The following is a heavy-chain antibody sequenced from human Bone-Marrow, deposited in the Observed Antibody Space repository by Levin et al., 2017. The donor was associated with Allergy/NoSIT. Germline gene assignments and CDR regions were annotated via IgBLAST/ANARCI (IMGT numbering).Heavy chain of an antibody. CDR2: ISWNSGSI. D-gene: IGHD3-10*01. CDR1: GFTFDDYA. CDR3: AKDIGAGPYYFDY. Sequence: PGGSLRLSCAASGFTFDDYAMHWVRQAPGKGLEWVSGISWNSGSIGYADSVKGRFTISRDNAKNSLYLQMNSLRAEDTALYYCAKDIGAGPYYFDYWGQGTLVTVSS. V-gene: IGHV3-9*01. J-gene: IGHJ4*02.